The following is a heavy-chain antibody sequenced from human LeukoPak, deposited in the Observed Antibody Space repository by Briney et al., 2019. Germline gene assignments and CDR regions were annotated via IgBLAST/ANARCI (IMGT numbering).Heavy chain of an antibody. CDR2: VSYDGGSK. J-gene: IGHJ4*02. V-gene: IGHV3-30-3*01. CDR1: GFTFSSYW. Sequence: GGSLRLPCAVSGFTFSSYWMHWVRQGPGKGLEWVALVSYDGGSKYYADSVKGRITISRDNSKNTLHLQMNSLRTEDTAVYYCARVKGGIAAAGNYFDYWGQGTLVTVSS. D-gene: IGHD6-13*01. CDR3: ARVKGGIAAAGNYFDY.